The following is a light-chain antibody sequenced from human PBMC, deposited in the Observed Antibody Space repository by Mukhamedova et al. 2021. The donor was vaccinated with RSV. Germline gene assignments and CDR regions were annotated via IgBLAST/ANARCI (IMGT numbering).Light chain of an antibody. CDR2: NSN. J-gene: IGLJ3*02. V-gene: IGLV1-44*01. CDR3: ATADAAGPGWV. Sequence: GAAPKLIIHNSNQRPAGVPDRFSRSKSGTSASLAISGLQSEDEASYYCATADAAGPGWVFGGGTMVTVL.